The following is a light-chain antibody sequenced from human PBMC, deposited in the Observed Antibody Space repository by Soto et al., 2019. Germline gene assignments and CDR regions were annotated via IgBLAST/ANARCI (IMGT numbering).Light chain of an antibody. V-gene: IGKV3-11*01. CDR1: QSVSSY. J-gene: IGKJ5*01. CDR2: DAS. Sequence: EILLTQSPATLSLSPGERVTISCRASQSVSSYFAWYQQKPGQAPRLLIYDASNRATGIPARFSGSGSGTDFTLTISSLEPEDFAVYYCQLRSNGPLTFGQGTRLES. CDR3: QLRSNGPLT.